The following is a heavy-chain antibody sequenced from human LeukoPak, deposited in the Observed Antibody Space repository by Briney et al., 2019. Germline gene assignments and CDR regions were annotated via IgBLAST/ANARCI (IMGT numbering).Heavy chain of an antibody. V-gene: IGHV3-48*04. Sequence: PGGSLRLSCAASGFTFRTYSMNWVRQAPGKGLEWVSFISSSNSTIYYADSVKGRFTISRDNAKNSLYLQMNSLRAEDTAVYCCARERGSFVDYWGQGTLVTVSS. J-gene: IGHJ4*02. CDR1: GFTFRTYS. CDR2: ISSSNSTI. D-gene: IGHD1-26*01. CDR3: ARERGSFVDY.